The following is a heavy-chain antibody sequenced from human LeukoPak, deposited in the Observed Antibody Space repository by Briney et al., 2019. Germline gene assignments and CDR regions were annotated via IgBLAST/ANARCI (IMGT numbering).Heavy chain of an antibody. CDR1: GFTFSSYS. CDR3: ARDKIVGATFFDY. CDR2: ISSSSSYI. Sequence: GGSLRLSCAASGFTFSSYSMNWVRQAPGKGLEWVSSISSSSSYIYYADSVKGRFTISRDNAKNSLYLQMNSLRAEDTAVYYCARDKIVGATFFDYWGQGALVTVSS. J-gene: IGHJ4*02. D-gene: IGHD1-26*01. V-gene: IGHV3-21*01.